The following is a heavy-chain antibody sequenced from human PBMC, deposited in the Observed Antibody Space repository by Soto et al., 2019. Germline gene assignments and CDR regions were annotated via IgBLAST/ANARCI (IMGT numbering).Heavy chain of an antibody. CDR2: ISAYNGNT. J-gene: IGHJ4*02. V-gene: IGHV1-18*01. CDR3: ARDEVSDIVATIDY. D-gene: IGHD5-12*01. Sequence: EASVKVSCKASGYTFTSYGISWVRQAPGQGLEWMGWISAYNGNTNYAQKLQGRVTMTTDTSTSTAYMELRSLRSDDTAVYYCARDEVSDIVATIDYWGQGTLVTVSS. CDR1: GYTFTSYG.